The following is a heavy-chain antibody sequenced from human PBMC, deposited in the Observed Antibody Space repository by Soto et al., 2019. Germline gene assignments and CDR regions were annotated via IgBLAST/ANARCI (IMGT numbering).Heavy chain of an antibody. D-gene: IGHD5-18*01. CDR3: ASCRRGIQLWRSFDY. V-gene: IGHV3-30-3*01. CDR2: ISYDGSNK. J-gene: IGHJ4*02. CDR1: GFTFSSYA. Sequence: GGSLRLSCAASGFTFSSYAMHWVRQAPGKGLEWVAVISYDGSNKYYADSVKGRFTISRDNSKNTLYLQMNSLRAEDTAVYYCASCRRGIQLWRSFDYWGQGTLVTVSS.